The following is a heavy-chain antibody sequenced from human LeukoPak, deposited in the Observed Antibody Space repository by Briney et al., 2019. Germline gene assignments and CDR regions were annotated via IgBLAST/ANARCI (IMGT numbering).Heavy chain of an antibody. D-gene: IGHD4-17*01. Sequence: ASVKVPCKASGYTFTGYYMHWVRQAPGQGLEWMGWINPNSGGTNYAQKFQGRVTMTRDTSISTAYMELSRLRSDDTAVYYCARGGTVTTYYYYYMDVWGKGTTVTVSS. J-gene: IGHJ6*03. CDR1: GYTFTGYY. CDR2: INPNSGGT. CDR3: ARGGTVTTYYYYYMDV. V-gene: IGHV1-2*02.